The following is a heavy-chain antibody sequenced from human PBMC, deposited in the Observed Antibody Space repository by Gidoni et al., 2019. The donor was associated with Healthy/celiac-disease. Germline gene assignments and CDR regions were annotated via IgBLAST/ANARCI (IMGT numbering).Heavy chain of an antibody. CDR2: IKHDGSEK. J-gene: IGHJ4*02. CDR3: ARVRLGELSSFDY. D-gene: IGHD3-16*02. Sequence: EVQLVESGGGMVQPGGSLRLSCAASGFTFSSYARSWVRQAPGKGLEWVANIKHDGSEKYNVDAVKGRFTISRDNAKNSLYLQMNSLRAEDTAVYYGARVRLGELSSFDYWGQGTLVTVSS. V-gene: IGHV3-7*04. CDR1: GFTFSSYA.